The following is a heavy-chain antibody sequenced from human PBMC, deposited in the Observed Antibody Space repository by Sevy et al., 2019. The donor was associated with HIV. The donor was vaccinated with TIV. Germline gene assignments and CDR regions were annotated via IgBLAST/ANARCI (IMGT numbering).Heavy chain of an antibody. CDR3: ARDPLGRLHLGELSLDAFDI. V-gene: IGHV1-2*06. Sequence: GESLKISCKASGYTFTGYYMHWVRQAPGQGLEWMGRINPNSGGTNYAQKFQGRVTMTRDTSISTAYMELSRLRSDDTAVYYCARDPLGRLHLGELSLDAFDIWGQGTMVTVSS. CDR2: INPNSGGT. J-gene: IGHJ3*02. D-gene: IGHD3-16*02. CDR1: GYTFTGYY.